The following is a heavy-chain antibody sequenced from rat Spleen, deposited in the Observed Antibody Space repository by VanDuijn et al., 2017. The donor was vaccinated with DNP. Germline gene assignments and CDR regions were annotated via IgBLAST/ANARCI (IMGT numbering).Heavy chain of an antibody. J-gene: IGHJ2*01. Sequence: QVLLKESGPGLEQPSQTLSLTCTVSGFSLTSYHVLWVRQPPGKGLEWMGRIQSGGNTDYNSTLRSRLSISRDTSKSQVFLEMNSVQTEDTAMYFCARSGTTMATLYFDYWGQGVMVTVSS. CDR2: IQSGGNT. CDR3: ARSGTTMATLYFDY. V-gene: IGHV2-27*01. D-gene: IGHD4-3*01. CDR1: GFSLTSYH.